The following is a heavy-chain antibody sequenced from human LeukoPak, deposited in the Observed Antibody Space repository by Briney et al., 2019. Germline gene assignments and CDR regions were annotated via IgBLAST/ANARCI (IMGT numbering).Heavy chain of an antibody. Sequence: SETLFLTCTVSGGSISSYYWSWIRQPPGKGLEWIGYIYYSGSTNYNPSLKSRVTISVDTSKNQFSLKLSSVTAADTAVYYCARDNRRLRQFDYWGQGTLVTVSS. V-gene: IGHV4-59*01. J-gene: IGHJ4*02. CDR1: GGSISSYY. CDR3: ARDNRRLRQFDY. CDR2: IYYSGST. D-gene: IGHD4-17*01.